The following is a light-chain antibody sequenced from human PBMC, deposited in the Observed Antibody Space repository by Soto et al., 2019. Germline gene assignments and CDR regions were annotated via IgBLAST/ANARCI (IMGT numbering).Light chain of an antibody. Sequence: DIQMTQSPSSLSASXXXXXXXXXXGSQGIRNGLSWYQQKPGKAPKRLIYAASSLHSGVPSRFSGGATGTELSLAIWGLHPEHFATYYCRLHNSYPRTFGRGTKVDIK. CDR3: RLHNSYPRT. V-gene: IGKV1-17*01. CDR1: QGIRNG. J-gene: IGKJ1*01. CDR2: AAS.